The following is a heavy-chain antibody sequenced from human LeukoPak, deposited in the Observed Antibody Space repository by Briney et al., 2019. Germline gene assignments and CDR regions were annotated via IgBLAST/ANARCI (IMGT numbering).Heavy chain of an antibody. CDR3: ARLSYYDSSGYSANWYFDL. Sequence: PSETLSLTCTVSGGSISSSSYYWGWIRQPPGKGLEWIGCIYYSGSTYYNPSLKSRVTISVDTSKNQFSLKLSSVTAADTAVYYCARLSYYDSSGYSANWYFDLWGRGTLVTVSS. V-gene: IGHV4-39*01. CDR2: IYYSGST. J-gene: IGHJ2*01. CDR1: GGSISSSSYY. D-gene: IGHD3-22*01.